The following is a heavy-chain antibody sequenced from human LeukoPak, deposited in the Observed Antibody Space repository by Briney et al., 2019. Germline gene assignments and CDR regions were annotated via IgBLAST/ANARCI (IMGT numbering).Heavy chain of an antibody. J-gene: IGHJ6*02. V-gene: IGHV4-59*01. Sequence: SETLSLTCTVSGGAISSYYWSWIRQPPGTGLEWIGYIHYTGSTNYNPSLKSRVTISVDTSKNQFSLKLSSVTAADTAVYYCAKSEEGVGRPAIASYYYGMDVWGQGTTVTVSS. CDR3: AKSEEGVGRPAIASYYYGMDV. CDR1: GGAISSYY. CDR2: IHYTGST. D-gene: IGHD2-2*01.